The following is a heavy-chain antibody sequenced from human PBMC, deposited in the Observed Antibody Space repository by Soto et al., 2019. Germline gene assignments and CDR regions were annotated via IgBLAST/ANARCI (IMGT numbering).Heavy chain of an antibody. V-gene: IGHV1-18*01. Sequence: QVQLVQSGAEVKKPGASVKVSCKASGYTFTSYGISWVRQAPGQGLEWMGWISAYNGNTNYAQKLQGRVTMTTDTSTSSAYMELRSLRSDDTAVYYCARAGYKTYYDFWNGPRAPPGFDPWGQGTLVTVSS. J-gene: IGHJ5*02. D-gene: IGHD3-3*01. CDR1: GYTFTSYG. CDR3: ARAGYKTYYDFWNGPRAPPGFDP. CDR2: ISAYNGNT.